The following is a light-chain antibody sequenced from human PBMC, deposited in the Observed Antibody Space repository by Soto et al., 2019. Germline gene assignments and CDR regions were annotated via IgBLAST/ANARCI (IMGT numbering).Light chain of an antibody. J-gene: IGKJ5*01. CDR1: QSVRGN. Sequence: EIVMTQSPATLSVSPGERATLSCRASQSVRGNLAWYQQKPGQSPRLLIYGASSRATGIPSRFSGSGSGTDFTLTISSLQPEDFATYYCQQSYGTPITFGQGTRLEIK. CDR3: QQSYGTPIT. CDR2: GAS. V-gene: IGKV3-15*01.